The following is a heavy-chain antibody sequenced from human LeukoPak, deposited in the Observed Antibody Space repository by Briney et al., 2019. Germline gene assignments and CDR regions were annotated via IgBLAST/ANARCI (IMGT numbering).Heavy chain of an antibody. D-gene: IGHD4-23*01. CDR3: ARADYGGNLFFDY. CDR2: IKQDGSEI. V-gene: IGHV3-7*04. Sequence: GGFLRLSCIASGFTFRSYWMHWVRQAPGKGLEWVANIKQDGSEINYVDSVKGRFTISRDNAKNSMLLQMNSLRAEDTAVYYCARADYGGNLFFDYWGQGALVTVSS. J-gene: IGHJ4*02. CDR1: GFTFRSYW.